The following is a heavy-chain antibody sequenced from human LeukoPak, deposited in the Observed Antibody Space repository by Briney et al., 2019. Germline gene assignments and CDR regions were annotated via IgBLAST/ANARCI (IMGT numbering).Heavy chain of an antibody. CDR1: GGFISSYY. CDR2: IYYSGST. D-gene: IGHD5-18*01. Sequence: PSETLSLTCTVSGGFISSYYWSWIRQPPGKGLEWIGYIYYSGSTNYNPSLKSRVTISVDTSKNQFSLKLSSVTAADTAVYYCARDQYSYGHFDYWGQGTLVTVSS. V-gene: IGHV4-59*01. J-gene: IGHJ4*02. CDR3: ARDQYSYGHFDY.